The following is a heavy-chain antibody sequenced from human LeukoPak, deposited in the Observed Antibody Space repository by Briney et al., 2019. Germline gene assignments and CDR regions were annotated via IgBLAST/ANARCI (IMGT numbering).Heavy chain of an antibody. V-gene: IGHV3-23*01. J-gene: IGHJ4*02. D-gene: IGHD6-13*01. Sequence: GGSLRLSCAASGFTFSSYAMSWVRQAPGKGLEWVSAISGSGGSTYYADSVKGRFTISRDNSKNTLYLQMNSLRAEDTAVYYCAKDLPPGIAAAGAFDYWGQGTLSPSPQ. CDR1: GFTFSSYA. CDR3: AKDLPPGIAAAGAFDY. CDR2: ISGSGGST.